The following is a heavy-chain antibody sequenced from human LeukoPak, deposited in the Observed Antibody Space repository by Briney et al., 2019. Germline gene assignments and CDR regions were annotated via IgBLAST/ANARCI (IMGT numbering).Heavy chain of an antibody. CDR3: ARCPYDSSGYYSVPSHFDY. V-gene: IGHV3-7*01. J-gene: IGHJ4*02. CDR2: ITQDGREK. D-gene: IGHD3-22*01. CDR1: GFTFSSYW. Sequence: GGSLRLYSAASGFTFSSYWMTWVRQAPGKGLEWVANITQDGREKYYVDSVKGRFSISRDNATNSLCLQMNSLSAEDTAVYYCARCPYDSSGYYSVPSHFDYWGQGTLVTVSS.